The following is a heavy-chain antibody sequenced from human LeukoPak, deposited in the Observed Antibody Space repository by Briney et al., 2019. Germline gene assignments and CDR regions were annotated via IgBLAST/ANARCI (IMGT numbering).Heavy chain of an antibody. V-gene: IGHV4-59*08. Sequence: PSETLSLTCTVSGGSINTYYWSWIRQTPGKGLEWIGYIYSSGSTKYNPSLKSRVSISVDTSKNQFSLKLSSVTAADTAVYYCTRLPLDYSLDHWGQGTPVSVSS. CDR1: GGSINTYY. D-gene: IGHD4-11*01. CDR3: TRLPLDYSLDH. CDR2: IYSSGST. J-gene: IGHJ4*02.